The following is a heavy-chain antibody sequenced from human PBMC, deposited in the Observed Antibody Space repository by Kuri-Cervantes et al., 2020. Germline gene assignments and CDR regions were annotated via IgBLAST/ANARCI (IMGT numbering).Heavy chain of an antibody. D-gene: IGHD2-8*01. CDR1: GFTFSSYW. Sequence: GESLKISCAASGFTFSSYWMHWVRQAPGKGLVWVSRIDSDGSSTRCADSVKGRFTISRDNAKNTLYLQMNSLRAEDTAVYYCAREGAAVPNPFTNDAFDIWGQGTMVTVSS. CDR3: AREGAAVPNPFTNDAFDI. V-gene: IGHV3-74*01. CDR2: IDSDGSST. J-gene: IGHJ3*02.